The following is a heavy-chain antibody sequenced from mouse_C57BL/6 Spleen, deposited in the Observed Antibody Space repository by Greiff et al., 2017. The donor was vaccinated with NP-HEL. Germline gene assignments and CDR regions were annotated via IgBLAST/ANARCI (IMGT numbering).Heavy chain of an antibody. CDR1: GYSFTGYY. CDR3: ARKYSNYRVGFDY. CDR2: INPSTGGT. J-gene: IGHJ2*01. V-gene: IGHV1-42*01. Sequence: EVQLQQSGPELVKPGASVKISCKASGYSFTGYYMNWVKQSPEKSLEWIGEINPSTGGTTYNQKFKAKATLTVDKSSSTAYMQLKSLTSEDSAVYYCARKYSNYRVGFDYWGQGTTLTVSS. D-gene: IGHD2-5*01.